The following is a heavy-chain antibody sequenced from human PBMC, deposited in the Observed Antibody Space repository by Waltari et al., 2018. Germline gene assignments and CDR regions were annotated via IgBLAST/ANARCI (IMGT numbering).Heavy chain of an antibody. D-gene: IGHD1-26*01. CDR3: VRGLYSGSFDVYDH. V-gene: IGHV3-9*01. CDR2: LTWNSDTI. CDR1: GCTFYDFS. J-gene: IGHJ4*02. Sequence: EVQLVESGGGLVQPGRSLRLSCAASGCTFYDFSMHWVRQVPGKGLEWVASLTWNSDTIYYADSVKGRFTVSRDNAKKSLYLQMNSLRPEGRALYYCVRGLYSGSFDVYDHWGQGALVTVSS.